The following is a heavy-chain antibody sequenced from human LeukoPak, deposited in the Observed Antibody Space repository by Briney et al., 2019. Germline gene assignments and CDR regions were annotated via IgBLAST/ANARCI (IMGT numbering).Heavy chain of an antibody. J-gene: IGHJ4*02. CDR3: AKDRFTMIVGGFDY. V-gene: IGHV3-7*01. Sequence: GGSLRLSCVASEFPFSGYWMTWVRQAPGRGLECVATIKEDGSEKYYVDSVQGRFIISRDNAKNSVSLQMNSLRAEDTAVYYCAKDRFTMIVGGFDYWGQGTLVTVSS. CDR1: EFPFSGYW. D-gene: IGHD3-22*01. CDR2: IKEDGSEK.